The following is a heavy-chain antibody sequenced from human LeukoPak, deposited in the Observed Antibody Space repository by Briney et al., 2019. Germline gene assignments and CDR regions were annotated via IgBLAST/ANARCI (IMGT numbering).Heavy chain of an antibody. CDR3: AREPNFDDHAFDY. V-gene: IGHV3-48*01. J-gene: IGHJ4*02. CDR1: GFTFTSYW. CDR2: INSRSSSI. D-gene: IGHD1-14*01. Sequence: GGSLRLSCEASGFTFTSYWLGWARQAPGKGLEWVSYINSRSSSIDYAGSVKGRFTISRDNAKNSLYLQINSLRAEDTAIYYCAREPNFDDHAFDYWGQGTLVTVSS.